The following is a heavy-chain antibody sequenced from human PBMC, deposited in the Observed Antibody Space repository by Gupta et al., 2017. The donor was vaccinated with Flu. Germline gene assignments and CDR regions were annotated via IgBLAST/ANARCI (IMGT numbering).Heavy chain of an antibody. Sequence: EVQLSESGGGLVQPGESLRLSCAGSGFTFSDYHMRWVRQAPGEGLEWVSLIDKTGSRIFYADSVRGRVTISRDNYANKLFLQMNNLRADDTALDFCATEGLPLAGYDYWGQGTLVTVSS. D-gene: IGHD6-19*01. CDR3: ATEGLPLAGYDY. V-gene: IGHV3-23*05. CDR1: GFTFSDYH. J-gene: IGHJ4*02. CDR2: IDKTGSRI.